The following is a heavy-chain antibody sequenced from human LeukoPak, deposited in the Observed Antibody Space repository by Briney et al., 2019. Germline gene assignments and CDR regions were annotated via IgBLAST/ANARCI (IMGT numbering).Heavy chain of an antibody. D-gene: IGHD3-22*01. CDR3: EGYDSSGYLAFDY. J-gene: IGHJ4*02. CDR1: GFTFSSYA. CDR2: ISGSGGST. Sequence: GGSLRLSCAASGFTFSSYAMSWVRQAPGKGLEWVSAISGSGGSTYYADSVKGRFTTSRDNSKNTLYLQMNSLRAEDTAVYYCEGYDSSGYLAFDYWGQGTLVTVSS. V-gene: IGHV3-23*01.